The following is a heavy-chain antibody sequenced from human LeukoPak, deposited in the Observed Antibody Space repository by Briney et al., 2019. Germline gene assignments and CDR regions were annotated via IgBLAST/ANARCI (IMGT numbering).Heavy chain of an antibody. CDR3: AKEAGYKTYYFDY. V-gene: IGHV3-23*01. Sequence: PGGSLRLSCAASGFTVSSNYMSWVRQAPGKGLEWVSAISGSGGSTNYADSVKGRFTISRDNSKNTLYLQMNSLRAEDTAVYYCAKEAGYKTYYFDYWGQGTLVTVSS. CDR2: ISGSGGST. CDR1: GFTVSSNY. J-gene: IGHJ4*02. D-gene: IGHD5-24*01.